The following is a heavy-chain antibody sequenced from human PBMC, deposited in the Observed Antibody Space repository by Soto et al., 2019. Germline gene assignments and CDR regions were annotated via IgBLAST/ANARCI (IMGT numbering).Heavy chain of an antibody. CDR1: GYSFTSYW. J-gene: IGHJ3*02. CDR2: IYPGDSDT. D-gene: IGHD6-19*01. V-gene: IGHV5-51*01. Sequence: GESLKISCKGSGYSFTSYWIGWVRQMPGKGLEWMGIIYPGDSDTRYSPSFQGQVTISADKSISTAYLQWSSLKAADTAMYYCARPGSGWYREGDDAFDIWGQGTMVTVSS. CDR3: ARPGSGWYREGDDAFDI.